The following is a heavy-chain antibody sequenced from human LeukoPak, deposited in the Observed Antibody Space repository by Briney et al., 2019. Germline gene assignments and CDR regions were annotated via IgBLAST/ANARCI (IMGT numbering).Heavy chain of an antibody. V-gene: IGHV4-34*01. J-gene: IGHJ4*02. CDR3: APRPKYSSGGYSVDY. CDR2: INHSGST. CDR1: GGSISSYY. Sequence: PSETLSLTCTVSGGSISSYYWSWRRQPPRKGLGWMGEINHSGSTNYNPSLKSRVTISVETSKNQFSLKLNSVTAADTAAYYCAPRPKYSSGGYSVDYWGQGTLVTVSS. D-gene: IGHD6-19*01.